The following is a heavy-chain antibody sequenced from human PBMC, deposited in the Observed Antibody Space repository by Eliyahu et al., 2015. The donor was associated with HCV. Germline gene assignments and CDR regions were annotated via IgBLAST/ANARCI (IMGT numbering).Heavy chain of an antibody. CDR1: GGSXXXGGYY. D-gene: IGHD2-15*01. J-gene: IGHJ4*02. CDR3: ARVGNCSGGSCYSSFDY. CDR2: IYYSGST. V-gene: IGHV4-31*03. Sequence: QVQLQESGPGLVKPSQTLSLXCTVSGGSXXXGGYYWSXIRQHPGKGLEWIGYIYYSGSTYYNPSLKSRVTISVDTSKNQFSLKLSSVTAADTAVYYCARVGNCSGGSCYSSFDYWGQGTLVTVSS.